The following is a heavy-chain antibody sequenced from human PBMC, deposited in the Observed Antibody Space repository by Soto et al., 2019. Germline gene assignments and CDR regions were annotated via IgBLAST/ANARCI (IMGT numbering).Heavy chain of an antibody. CDR2: IYPGDSDT. CDR3: ARRESGTYLRAFDV. Sequence: PGESLKISCKGSGYKLSTWHNFTSYWIAWVRQMPGEGLEWMGIIYPGDSDTRYSPSFQGQVTISADKSISTAYLQWSSLKASDTGMYYCARRESGTYLRAFDVWGQGTMVTVSS. CDR1: GYKLSTWHNFTSYW. V-gene: IGHV5-51*03. D-gene: IGHD1-26*01. J-gene: IGHJ3*01.